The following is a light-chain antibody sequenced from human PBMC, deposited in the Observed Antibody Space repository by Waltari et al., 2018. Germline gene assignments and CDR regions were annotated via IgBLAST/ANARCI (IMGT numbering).Light chain of an antibody. CDR3: QQYNNWPPWWT. CDR2: GAS. CDR1: QSVSSN. J-gene: IGKJ1*01. V-gene: IGKV3-15*01. Sequence: EIVMTQSPATLSVSPGERATLSCRASQSVSSNLAWYQQKPGQAPRLLIYGASTRATDIPARFSGSGSGPEFTLTISSLQSEDFAVYYCQQYNNWPPWWTFGQGTKVEIK.